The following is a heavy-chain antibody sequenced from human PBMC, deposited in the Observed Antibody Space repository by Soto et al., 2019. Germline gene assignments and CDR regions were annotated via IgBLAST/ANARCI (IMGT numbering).Heavy chain of an antibody. J-gene: IGHJ4*02. CDR1: GGSISSANW. CDR2: IYHSGST. V-gene: IGHV4-4*02. Sequence: PSETLSLTCAVSGGSISSANWWRWVRQSPGKGLEWIGEIYHSGSTRYSPSFQGQVTISADKSISTAYLQWSSLKASDTAMYYCARLGYHDSGAYFPFQWGPGTLVTVSS. D-gene: IGHD3-22*01. CDR3: ARLGYHDSGAYFPFQ.